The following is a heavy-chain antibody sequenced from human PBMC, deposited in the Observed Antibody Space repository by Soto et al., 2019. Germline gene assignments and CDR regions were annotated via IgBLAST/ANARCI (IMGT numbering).Heavy chain of an antibody. Sequence: GGSLRLSCAASGFTFSSYVMSWVRQAPGKGLEWGSAVTGSGGSTHYADSVKGRFTISRDNSKNTLYLQMNSLRAEDTAIYYCAKAPKRYCSGGSCYPLDYWGQGTLVTVSS. CDR2: VTGSGGST. J-gene: IGHJ4*02. D-gene: IGHD2-15*01. CDR1: GFTFSSYV. V-gene: IGHV3-23*01. CDR3: AKAPKRYCSGGSCYPLDY.